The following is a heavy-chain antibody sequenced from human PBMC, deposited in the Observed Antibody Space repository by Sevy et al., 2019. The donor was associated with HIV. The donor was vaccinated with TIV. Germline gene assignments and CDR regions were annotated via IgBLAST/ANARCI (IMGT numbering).Heavy chain of an antibody. CDR3: TRALATADTPEYYFDY. Sequence: GGSLRLSCTSSGFTFGDYAMSWFRQAPGKGLEWVAFIRRNSHDPYGGTTEYAASLKGRFTISRDDSKSIAYLQMNSLKTEDTTVYYCTRALATADTPEYYFDYWGQGILVTVSS. V-gene: IGHV3-49*03. CDR2: IRRNSHDPYGGTT. CDR1: GFTFGDYA. D-gene: IGHD5-12*01. J-gene: IGHJ4*02.